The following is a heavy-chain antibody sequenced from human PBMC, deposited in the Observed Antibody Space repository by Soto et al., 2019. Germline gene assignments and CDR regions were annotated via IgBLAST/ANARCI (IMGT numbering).Heavy chain of an antibody. V-gene: IGHV3-9*01. D-gene: IGHD6-6*01. Sequence: PGGSLRLSCVASGFIFEDYDMHWVRQVPGKGLEWVSSISSNSGAIKYTDSLKGRFTLYRDNAKNSMYLEMSSPRVEDTAFHLCVNGHFSSSKVLFDYWGQATLVPVSS. CDR2: ISSNSGAI. CDR3: VNGHFSSSKVLFDY. CDR1: GFIFEDYD. J-gene: IGHJ4*02.